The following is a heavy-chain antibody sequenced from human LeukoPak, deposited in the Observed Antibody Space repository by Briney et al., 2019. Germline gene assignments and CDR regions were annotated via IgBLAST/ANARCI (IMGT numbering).Heavy chain of an antibody. Sequence: PGGSLRLSCAASGFTFSSYGMHWVRQAPGKGLEWVAVISYDGSNKYYADSVKGRFTISRDNPKNTLYLQMNSLRAEDTAVYYCAKVHSSSWYPIDYWGQGTLVTVSS. CDR3: AKVHSSSWYPIDY. V-gene: IGHV3-30*18. J-gene: IGHJ4*02. CDR2: ISYDGSNK. CDR1: GFTFSSYG. D-gene: IGHD6-13*01.